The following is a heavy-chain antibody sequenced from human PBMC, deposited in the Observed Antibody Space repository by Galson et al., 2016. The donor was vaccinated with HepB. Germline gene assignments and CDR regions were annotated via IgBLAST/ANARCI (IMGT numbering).Heavy chain of an antibody. CDR1: GGTFRKYA. CDR2: IIPIFGTA. CDR3: AFRGSSRWDGYFQN. V-gene: IGHV1-69*13. J-gene: IGHJ1*01. D-gene: IGHD2-15*01. Sequence: SVKVSCKASGGTFRKYAISWVRQAPGPGLEWMGGIIPIFGTAKYAQKYQGRVTITADESTSTAYMDMSSLRSGDTAVYYCAFRGSSRWDGYFQNGGQGPQVTVSS.